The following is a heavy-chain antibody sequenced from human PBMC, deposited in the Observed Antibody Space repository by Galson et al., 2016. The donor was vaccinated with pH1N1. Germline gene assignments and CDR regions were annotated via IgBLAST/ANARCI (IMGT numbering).Heavy chain of an antibody. CDR1: GFTFSNYW. J-gene: IGHJ4*02. V-gene: IGHV3-7*01. CDR2: IKEDGSET. D-gene: IGHD3-16*02. Sequence: SLRLSCAASGFTFSNYWMHWVRQVLGKGLEWVANIKEDGSETYYVDSVRGRFTISRDNAKNSLYLQMNSLRDEDTALYYCARAIGSRSAYWGQGTLVTVSS. CDR3: ARAIGSRSAY.